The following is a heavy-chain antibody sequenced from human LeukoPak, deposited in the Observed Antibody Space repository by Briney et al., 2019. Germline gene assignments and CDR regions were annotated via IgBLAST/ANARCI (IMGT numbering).Heavy chain of an antibody. V-gene: IGHV3-66*01. Sequence: PGGSLRLSCAASGPTVSSTCMSWVRQTPGKGLEWVSVIYSGGSTYYADSVKGRFTISRDNSKNTLYLQMNSLRAEDTAVYYCARDLLEWYFDYWGQGTLVTVSS. CDR1: GPTVSSTC. CDR3: ARDLLEWYFDY. D-gene: IGHD3-3*01. CDR2: IYSGGST. J-gene: IGHJ4*02.